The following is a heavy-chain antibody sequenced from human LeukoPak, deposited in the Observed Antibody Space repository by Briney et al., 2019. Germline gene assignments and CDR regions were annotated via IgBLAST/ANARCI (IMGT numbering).Heavy chain of an antibody. CDR2: IRSNGGST. D-gene: IGHD3-9*01. V-gene: IGHV3-64D*06. J-gene: IGHJ4*02. Sequence: QPGGCLRLSCSASGFTFSSSAMHWVRQDPGKGLEYVLAIRSNGGSTYYADSVKGRFTISRDNSKNTLYLQMSSLRAEDTAVYYCVKGEYYDILTGYCDYWGQGTLVTVSS. CDR1: GFTFSSSA. CDR3: VKGEYYDILTGYCDY.